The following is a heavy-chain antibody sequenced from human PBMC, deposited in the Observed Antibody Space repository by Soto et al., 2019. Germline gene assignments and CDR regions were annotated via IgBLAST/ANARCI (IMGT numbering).Heavy chain of an antibody. CDR3: ARDNGDFDY. V-gene: IGHV4-61*01. CDR2: IYYSGST. D-gene: IGHD4-17*01. Sequence: SETLSLTCTVSGGSVSSGSYYWSWIRQPPGKGLEWIGYIYYSGSTNYNPSLKSRVTISVDRSKNQFSLKLSSVTAADTAVYYCARDNGDFDYWGQGTLVTVSS. J-gene: IGHJ4*02. CDR1: GGSVSSGSYY.